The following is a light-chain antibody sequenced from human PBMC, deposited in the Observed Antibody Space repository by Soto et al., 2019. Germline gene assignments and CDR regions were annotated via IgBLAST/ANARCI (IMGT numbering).Light chain of an antibody. Sequence: ETVLTQSPGTLYFSPVERATLSFRASQSVGNSHVAWYQQRRGLPPRLLIYGASNRATGIPDRFSGSGSGADFTLTISRLEPEDFAVYFCQQYGNSPPGTFGQGTRLEIK. J-gene: IGKJ5*01. CDR1: QSVGNSH. CDR2: GAS. V-gene: IGKV3-20*01. CDR3: QQYGNSPPGT.